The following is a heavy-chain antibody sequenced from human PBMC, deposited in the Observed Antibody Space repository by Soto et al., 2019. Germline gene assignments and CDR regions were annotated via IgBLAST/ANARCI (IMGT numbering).Heavy chain of an antibody. CDR1: GYTFTGNY. Sequence: QVQLVQSGAEVKKPGASVKVSCEGTGYTFTGNYLHWVRQAPGQGLEWMGWIHPHSGATKYAQKFQGWVTMTRDTSISTAYFDLSSLKSNDTAVYYCVREGVGPTYGWFDPWGQGTLVTVSS. V-gene: IGHV1-2*04. CDR2: IHPHSGAT. D-gene: IGHD2-8*01. CDR3: VREGVGPTYGWFDP. J-gene: IGHJ5*02.